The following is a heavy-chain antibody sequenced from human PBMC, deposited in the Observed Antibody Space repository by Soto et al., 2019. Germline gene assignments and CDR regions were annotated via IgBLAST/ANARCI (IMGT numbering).Heavy chain of an antibody. CDR3: ARRGSGSHTLDY. Sequence: EVQLVETGGGLIQPGGSLRLSCAASGFTVSSNYMSWVRQAPGKGLEWVSVIYSGGSTYYADSVKCRFTISRDNSKNTLYLQMNSLRAEDTAVYYCARRGSGSHTLDYWGQGTLVTVSS. V-gene: IGHV3-53*02. D-gene: IGHD3-10*01. CDR1: GFTVSSNY. J-gene: IGHJ4*02. CDR2: IYSGGST.